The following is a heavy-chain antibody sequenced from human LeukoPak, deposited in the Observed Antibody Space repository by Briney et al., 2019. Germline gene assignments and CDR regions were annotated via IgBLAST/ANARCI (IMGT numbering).Heavy chain of an antibody. CDR1: GFIVSNNY. Sequence: PGGSLRLSCAASGFIVSNNYMNWVRQAPGKGLEWVSIIYSDGTTYYADSVKGRFTISRDNSKNMLYLQMNSLRAEDTAVYYCTRDPFGSKGLFHSWGQGTLVSVSS. V-gene: IGHV3-53*01. J-gene: IGHJ4*02. CDR3: TRDPFGSKGLFHS. CDR2: IYSDGTT. D-gene: IGHD2/OR15-2a*01.